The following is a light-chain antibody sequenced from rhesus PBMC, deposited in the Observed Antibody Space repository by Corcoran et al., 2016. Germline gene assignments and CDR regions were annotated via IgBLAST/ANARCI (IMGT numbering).Light chain of an antibody. CDR2: DVS. V-gene: IGKV1-36*02. J-gene: IGKJ1*01. CDR1: QGISDH. Sequence: DIQMTQSPSSLSASVGDRVTITCRASQGISDHLSWYQQKPGKPPKRLIYDVSRLESGVPSRFSGSGSGTEFTLTISSLQPEDFATYYCLQGYETPWTFGQGTKVEIK. CDR3: LQGYETPWT.